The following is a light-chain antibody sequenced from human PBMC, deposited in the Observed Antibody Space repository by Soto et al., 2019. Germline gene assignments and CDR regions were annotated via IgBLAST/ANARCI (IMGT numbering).Light chain of an antibody. J-gene: IGLJ1*01. Sequence: QSALTQPASVSGSPGQSITISCTGSSSDVGGYNYVSWYQQHPGKAPKVMNYDVSNRPSGVSNRSSGSKSGNTASLTISWLHAEDEADYYCSSYTITSTRVFGTGTKVTV. CDR2: DVS. V-gene: IGLV2-14*01. CDR3: SSYTITSTRV. CDR1: SSDVGGYNY.